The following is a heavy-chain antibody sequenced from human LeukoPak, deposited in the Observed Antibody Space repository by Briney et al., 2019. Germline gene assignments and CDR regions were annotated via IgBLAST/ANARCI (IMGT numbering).Heavy chain of an antibody. J-gene: IGHJ4*02. CDR3: ARGRKGWPFDY. CDR2: IYYSGST. V-gene: IGHV4-39*07. D-gene: IGHD6-19*01. CDR1: GGSISSSSYY. Sequence: SETLSLTCTVSGGSISSSSYYWGWIRQPPGKGLEWIGSIYYSGSTYYSPSLKSRVTISVDTSKNQFSLKLSSVTAADTAVYYCARGRKGWPFDYWGQGTLVTVSS.